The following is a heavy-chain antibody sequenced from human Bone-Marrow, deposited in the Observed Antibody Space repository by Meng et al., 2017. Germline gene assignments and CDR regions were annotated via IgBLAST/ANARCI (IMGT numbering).Heavy chain of an antibody. CDR3: ARQGDTAMATFDY. Sequence: QVQLQQLGAGLLTPSETLSLTCAVYGGTFSEYYWSWIRQPPGKGLEWIGEINHSGGTKDTPSLESRVTISIDTSKNQFSLKLSSVTAADTAIYYCARQGDTAMATFDYWGQGTLVTVSS. J-gene: IGHJ4*02. CDR2: INHSGGT. D-gene: IGHD5-18*01. CDR1: GGTFSEYY. V-gene: IGHV4-34*01.